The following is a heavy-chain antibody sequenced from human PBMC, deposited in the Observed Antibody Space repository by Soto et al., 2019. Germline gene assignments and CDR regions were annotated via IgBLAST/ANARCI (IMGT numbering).Heavy chain of an antibody. CDR3: ARALIQLWPHYYYALDG. D-gene: IGHD5-18*01. V-gene: IGHV3-30-3*01. J-gene: IGHJ6*04. CDR2: ISYDGSNK. Sequence: TALRLSSAATRLPLIRYAMHRVRKAPGEGLEWVAVISYDGSNKYYADSVKGRFTISRDNSKNTLYLQMNSLRAEDTAVYYSARALIQLWPHYYYALDGWGYGTRVTVSA. CDR1: RLPLIRYA.